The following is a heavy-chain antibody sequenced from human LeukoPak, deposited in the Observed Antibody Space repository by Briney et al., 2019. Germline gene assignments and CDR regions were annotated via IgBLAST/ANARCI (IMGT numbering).Heavy chain of an antibody. J-gene: IGHJ4*02. Sequence: NPSETLSLTCTGSGGSISSYYWSWIRQPAGKGVEWIGRIYTSGRTNYNPSLKSRVTMSVDTSKKQFSLKLSSVTAADTAVYYCARDPQLGPFDYWGQGNLVTVSS. CDR3: ARDPQLGPFDY. D-gene: IGHD6-6*01. CDR2: IYTSGRT. V-gene: IGHV4-4*07. CDR1: GGSISSYY.